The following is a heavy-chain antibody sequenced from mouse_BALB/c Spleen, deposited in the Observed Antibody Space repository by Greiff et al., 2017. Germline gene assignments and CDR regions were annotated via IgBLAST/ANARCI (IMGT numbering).Heavy chain of an antibody. Sequence: DVKLQESGPGLVKPSQSLSLTCTVTGYSITSDYAWNWIRQFPGNKLEWMGYISYSGSTSYNPSLKSRISITRDTSKNQFFLQLNSVTTEDTATYYCARFGYYEGYFDVWGAGTTVTVSS. CDR3: ARFGYYEGYFDV. V-gene: IGHV3-2*02. J-gene: IGHJ1*01. CDR2: ISYSGST. CDR1: GYSITSDYA. D-gene: IGHD2-3*01.